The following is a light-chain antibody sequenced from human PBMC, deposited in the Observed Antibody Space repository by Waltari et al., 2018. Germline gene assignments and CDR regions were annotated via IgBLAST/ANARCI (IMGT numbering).Light chain of an antibody. CDR1: QSVTSN. V-gene: IGKV3-15*01. CDR2: EAS. J-gene: IGKJ5*01. Sequence: EVVMTQSPATLSVSPGERATLSCRASQSVTSNLAWYQQKPGQAPRLLIYEASTRATGISARFRGSGSGTQFTLTISSPQSEDSAVYYCQQYNRWPPITFGQGTRLEIK. CDR3: QQYNRWPPIT.